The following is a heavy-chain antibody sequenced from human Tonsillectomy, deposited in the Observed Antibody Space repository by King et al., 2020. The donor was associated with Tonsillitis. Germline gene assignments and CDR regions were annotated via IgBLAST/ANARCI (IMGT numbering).Heavy chain of an antibody. CDR3: ASAWDYYYGMDV. Sequence: VQLVESGGGLVQPGGSLRLSCAASGFTFSSYWMHWVRQAPGKGLVWVSRINSDGSSINYADSVKGRFTISRDNAKNTLYLQMNSLRAEDTAVYYCASAWDYYYGMDVWGQGTTVTVSS. J-gene: IGHJ6*02. CDR2: INSDGSSI. CDR1: GFTFSSYW. D-gene: IGHD7-27*01. V-gene: IGHV3-74*01.